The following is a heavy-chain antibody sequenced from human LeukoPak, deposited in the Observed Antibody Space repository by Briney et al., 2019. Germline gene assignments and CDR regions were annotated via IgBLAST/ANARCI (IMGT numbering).Heavy chain of an antibody. J-gene: IGHJ4*02. V-gene: IGHV3-53*01. D-gene: IGHD3-22*01. Sequence: GGSLRLCCAASGFIVSDNYMSWVRQAPGQGLEWVSVIHSGGSTYYADSVQGRFTISRDNSKNTVFLQLNSLRAEDTAVYYCARYHYDSSGYPYYFDYWGQGTLVTVSS. CDR2: IHSGGST. CDR3: ARYHYDSSGYPYYFDY. CDR1: GFIVSDNY.